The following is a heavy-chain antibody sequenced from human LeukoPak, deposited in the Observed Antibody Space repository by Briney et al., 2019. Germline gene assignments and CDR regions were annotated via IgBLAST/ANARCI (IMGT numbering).Heavy chain of an antibody. Sequence: VASVKVSCKASGYTFTGYYMHWVRQAPGQGLEWMGRINPNSGGTNYAQKFQGRVTMTRDTSISTAYMELSRLRSDDTAVYYCARRGGVDTARVWGPPAYYFDYWGQGTLVTVSS. CDR2: INPNSGGT. D-gene: IGHD5-18*01. CDR1: GYTFTGYY. J-gene: IGHJ4*02. CDR3: ARRGGVDTARVWGPPAYYFDY. V-gene: IGHV1-2*02.